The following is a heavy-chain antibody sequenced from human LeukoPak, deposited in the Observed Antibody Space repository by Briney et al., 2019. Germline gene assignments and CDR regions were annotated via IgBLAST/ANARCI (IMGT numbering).Heavy chain of an antibody. V-gene: IGHV4-34*01. CDR2: INHSGST. D-gene: IGHD6-13*01. Sequence: SETLSLTCAVYGGSFSGYYWSWIRQPPGKGLEWIGEINHSGSTNYNPSLKSRVTISVDTSKNQFSLKLSSVTAADTAVYYCGRGYGYVVHGFDYWGQGTLVTVSS. CDR3: GRGYGYVVHGFDY. J-gene: IGHJ4*02. CDR1: GGSFSGYY.